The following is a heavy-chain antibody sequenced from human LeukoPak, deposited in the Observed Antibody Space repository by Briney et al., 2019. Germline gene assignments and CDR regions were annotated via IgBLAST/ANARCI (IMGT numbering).Heavy chain of an antibody. Sequence: SVKVSCKASGGTFSSYAISWVRQAPGQGLEWMGRIIPIFGTANYAQKFQGRVTITADESTSTAYMELSSLRSEDTAVYYCAGEGRCSSTSCYSGGDDWFDPWGQGTLVTVSS. J-gene: IGHJ5*02. D-gene: IGHD2-2*01. CDR2: IIPIFGTA. CDR1: GGTFSSYA. CDR3: AGEGRCSSTSCYSGGDDWFDP. V-gene: IGHV1-69*13.